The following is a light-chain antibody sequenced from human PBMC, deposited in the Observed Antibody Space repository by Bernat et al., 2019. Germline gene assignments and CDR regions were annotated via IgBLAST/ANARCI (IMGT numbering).Light chain of an antibody. CDR3: QQYGSSPRT. Sequence: DIVLTQSPGTLSLSPGDRATLSCRASQSVSSSYLACYQQQPGQAPRLLLSGSSSRATGIPDRFSGSGSGTDFTLTISRLEPEDFAVYYCQQYGSSPRTFGQGTKLEIK. CDR2: GSS. CDR1: QSVSSSY. J-gene: IGKJ2*01. V-gene: IGKV3-20*01.